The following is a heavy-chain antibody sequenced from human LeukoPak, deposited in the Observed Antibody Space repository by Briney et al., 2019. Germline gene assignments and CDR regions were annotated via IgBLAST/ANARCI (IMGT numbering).Heavy chain of an antibody. CDR1: GYSFTSYW. J-gene: IGHJ6*03. V-gene: IGHV5-51*01. CDR2: IYPGDSDT. Sequence: GESLKISCKGSGYSFTSYWIGWVRQMPGKGLEWMGIIYPGDSDTRYSPSFQGQVTISADKSISTAYLQWSSLKASDTAMYYCARHSNWNYYYYYMDVWGKGTTVTVSS. CDR3: ARHSNWNYYYYYMDV. D-gene: IGHD1-1*01.